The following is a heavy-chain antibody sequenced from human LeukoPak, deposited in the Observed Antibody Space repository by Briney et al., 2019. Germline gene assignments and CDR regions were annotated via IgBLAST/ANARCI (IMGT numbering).Heavy chain of an antibody. Sequence: ASVKVSCKASGYTFTSYYMHWVRQAPGQGLEWMGIINPSGGSTSYAQKFQGRVTMTRDMSTSTVYMELSSLRSEDTAVYYCAKDPSDRLLWFGELLSSSYFDYWGQGTLVTVSS. CDR2: INPSGGST. CDR1: GYTFTSYY. CDR3: AKDPSDRLLWFGELLSSSYFDY. J-gene: IGHJ4*02. V-gene: IGHV1-46*01. D-gene: IGHD3-10*01.